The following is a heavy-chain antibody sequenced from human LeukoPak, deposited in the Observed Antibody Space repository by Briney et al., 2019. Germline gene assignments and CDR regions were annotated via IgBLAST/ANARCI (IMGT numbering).Heavy chain of an antibody. J-gene: IGHJ2*01. CDR2: ISSSSSTI. CDR3: ARDRGIVVVPAVPDFDL. CDR1: GFTFSSYS. D-gene: IGHD2-2*01. V-gene: IGHV3-48*01. Sequence: PGGSLRLSCAASGFTFSSYSMNWVRQAPGKGLEWVSYISSSSSTIYYADSVKGRFTISRDNAKNSLYLQMNSLRAEDTAVYYCARDRGIVVVPAVPDFDLWGRGTLVTVSS.